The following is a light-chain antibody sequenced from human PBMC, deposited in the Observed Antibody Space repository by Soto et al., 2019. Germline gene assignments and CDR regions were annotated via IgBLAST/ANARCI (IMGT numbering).Light chain of an antibody. CDR2: GAS. Sequence: EIVMTQSPATLSVSPGERATLSCRASQSVSSNLAWYQQKPGQAPRLLIYGASTRATGIPARFSGSGSGTEFTLTISSLQSGDFAVYYCQQYNKWPYTFGQWNKLEIK. V-gene: IGKV3-15*01. CDR3: QQYNKWPYT. J-gene: IGKJ2*01. CDR1: QSVSSN.